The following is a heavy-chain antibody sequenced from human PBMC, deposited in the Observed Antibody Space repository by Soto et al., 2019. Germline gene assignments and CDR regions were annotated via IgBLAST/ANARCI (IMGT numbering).Heavy chain of an antibody. V-gene: IGHV4-31*03. J-gene: IGHJ4*02. CDR1: GGSISSGGYY. Sequence: PSETLSLTCTVSGGSISSGGYYWSWIRQHPGKGLEWIGYIYYSGSTYYNPSLKSRVTISVDTSTNQFSLDLSSVTAADTAVYYCARQTDYYDSSGYFDFWGQGTLVTVSS. CDR2: IYYSGST. D-gene: IGHD3-22*01. CDR3: ARQTDYYDSSGYFDF.